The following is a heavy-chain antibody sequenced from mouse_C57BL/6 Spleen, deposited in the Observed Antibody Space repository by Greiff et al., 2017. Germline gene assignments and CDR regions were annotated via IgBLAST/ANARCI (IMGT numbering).Heavy chain of an antibody. CDR1: GFTFSDYY. CDR3: ARDSGFYAMDY. D-gene: IGHD4-1*01. J-gene: IGHJ4*01. V-gene: IGHV5-16*01. Sequence: DVKLVESEGGLVQPGSSMKLSCTASGFTFSDYYMAWVRQVPEKGLEWVANINYDGSSTYYLDSLKSRFIISRDNGKNILYLRMSSLKSEDTATYYCARDSGFYAMDYWGQGTSVTVSS. CDR2: INYDGSST.